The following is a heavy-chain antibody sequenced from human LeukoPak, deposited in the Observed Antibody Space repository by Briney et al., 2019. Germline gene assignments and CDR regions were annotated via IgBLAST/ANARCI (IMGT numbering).Heavy chain of an antibody. J-gene: IGHJ5*02. D-gene: IGHD1-14*01. CDR1: GNSISSSTDY. V-gene: IGHV4-39*01. CDR2: IYYSGST. Sequence: TPSETLSLTCTVSGNSISSSTDYWGWIRQPPGKGLEWIANIYYSGSTYYNPSLKSRVTISVDTSKNQFSLKLSSVTAADTAVYYCAGLIRPGWFDPWGQGTLVTVSS. CDR3: AGLIRPGWFDP.